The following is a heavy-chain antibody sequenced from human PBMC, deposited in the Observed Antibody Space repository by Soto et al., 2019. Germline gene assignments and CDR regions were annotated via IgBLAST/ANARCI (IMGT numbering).Heavy chain of an antibody. CDR2: IDWDDDK. V-gene: IGHV2-70*04. CDR3: ARTYYYDSSGYIDY. CDR1: GFSLSTSGMR. D-gene: IGHD3-22*01. J-gene: IGHJ4*02. Sequence: GPTLVNPTHTLTLTCTFSGFSLSTSGMRVSWIRQPPGKALEWLARIDWDDDKFYSTSLKTRLTISKDTAKNQVVLTMTNMDPVDTATYYCARTYYYDSSGYIDYWGQGTLVTVSS.